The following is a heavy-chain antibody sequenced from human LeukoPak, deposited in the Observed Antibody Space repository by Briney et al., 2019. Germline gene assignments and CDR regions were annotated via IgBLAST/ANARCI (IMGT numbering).Heavy chain of an antibody. V-gene: IGHV1-24*01. D-gene: IGHD6-19*01. CDR3: AADSRRSSGWFLPDRFDI. CDR1: GYTLTDLS. J-gene: IGHJ3*02. CDR2: FDPEAGET. Sequence: ASVKVSCKVSGYTLTDLSMHWVRQTPGSGPEWMGGFDPEAGETVYAQKFQCRVTMTDDTSTDTAYMELSSLRSEDTAVYYCAADSRRSSGWFLPDRFDIWGQGTKVTVSS.